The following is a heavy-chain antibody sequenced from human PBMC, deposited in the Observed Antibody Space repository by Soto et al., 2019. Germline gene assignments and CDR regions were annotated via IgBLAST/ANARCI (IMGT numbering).Heavy chain of an antibody. V-gene: IGHV4-59*08. CDR1: GGSISSYY. CDR3: ARRDEFDSTGYFGY. Sequence: SETLSLTCTVSGGSISSYYWSWIRQPPGKGLEWIGYIYYSGSTNYNPSLKSRVTISVDTSKNQFSLKLNSMTAADTAVYYCARRDEFDSTGYFGYWGQGTLVTVSS. D-gene: IGHD3-22*01. CDR2: IYYSGST. J-gene: IGHJ4*02.